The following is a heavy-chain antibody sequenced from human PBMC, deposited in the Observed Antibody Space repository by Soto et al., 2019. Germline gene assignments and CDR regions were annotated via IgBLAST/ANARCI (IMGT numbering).Heavy chain of an antibody. CDR2: IIPIYETA. CDR1: GGNFTSYV. V-gene: IGHV1-69*18. Sequence: QEQLVQSGAEVKKPGSSVKVSCKASGGNFTSYVISWVRQAPGQGLEWMGNIIPIYETANYLQKFRGRVTITAVESTSTVFMALSRLKSEDTAVYYCARDVPPGYSYGLQGFDPWGQGTLVTVSS. J-gene: IGHJ5*02. D-gene: IGHD3-10*01. CDR3: ARDVPPGYSYGLQGFDP.